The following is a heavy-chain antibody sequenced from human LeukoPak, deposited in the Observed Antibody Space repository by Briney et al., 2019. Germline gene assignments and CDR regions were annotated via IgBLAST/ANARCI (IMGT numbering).Heavy chain of an antibody. Sequence: ASVKVSCKASGGTFSSYAISWVRQAPGQGLEWMGGIIPIFGTANYAQKFQGRVTITTDESTSTAYMELSSLRSEDTAVYYCARVPIRGYYDSSGYYPCYFDYWGQGTLVTVSS. CDR1: GGTFSSYA. J-gene: IGHJ4*02. V-gene: IGHV1-69*05. CDR2: IIPIFGTA. CDR3: ARVPIRGYYDSSGYYPCYFDY. D-gene: IGHD3-22*01.